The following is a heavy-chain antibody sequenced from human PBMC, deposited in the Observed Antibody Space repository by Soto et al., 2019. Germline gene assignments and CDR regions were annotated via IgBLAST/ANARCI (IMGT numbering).Heavy chain of an antibody. CDR2: INPSGGST. CDR3: ARDGTEDYYYYYMDV. J-gene: IGHJ6*03. V-gene: IGHV1-46*03. Sequence: ASVKVSCKASGYTFTSYYMHWVRQAPGQGLEWMGIINPSGGSTSYAQKFQGRVTMTRDTSTSTVYMELGSLRSEDTAVYYCARDGTEDYYYYYMDVWGKGTTVTVSS. CDR1: GYTFTSYY. D-gene: IGHD1-1*01.